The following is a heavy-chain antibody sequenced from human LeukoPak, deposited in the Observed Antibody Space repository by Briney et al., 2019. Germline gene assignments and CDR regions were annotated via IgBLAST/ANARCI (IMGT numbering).Heavy chain of an antibody. J-gene: IGHJ6*02. CDR3: AKTLWELLNYYYYGMDV. Sequence: GGSLKLSCEASGFTFSSYAMSWVRQAPGKGLEWVSAISGSGGSTYYADSVKGRFTISRDNSKNTLYLQMNSLRAEDTAVYYCAKTLWELLNYYYYGMDVWGQGTTVTVSS. CDR1: GFTFSSYA. D-gene: IGHD1-26*01. CDR2: ISGSGGST. V-gene: IGHV3-23*01.